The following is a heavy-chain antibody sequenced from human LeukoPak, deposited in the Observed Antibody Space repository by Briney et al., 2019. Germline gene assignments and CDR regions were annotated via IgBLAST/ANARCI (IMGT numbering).Heavy chain of an antibody. CDR3: ARGQHSYGYFNGFDY. D-gene: IGHD5-18*01. J-gene: IGHJ4*02. CDR1: GGSISSYY. V-gene: IGHV4-59*01. CDR2: IYYSGST. Sequence: SETLSLTCTVSGGSISSYYWNWIRQPPGKGLEWIGYIYYSGSTNYNPSLESRVTMSVDTSKNQFSLKLSSVTAADTAVYYCARGQHSYGYFNGFDYWGQGILVTVSS.